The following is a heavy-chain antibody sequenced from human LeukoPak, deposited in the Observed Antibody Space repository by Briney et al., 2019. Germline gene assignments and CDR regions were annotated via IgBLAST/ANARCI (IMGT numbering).Heavy chain of an antibody. Sequence: ASVKVSCKASGYTFTGYYMHWVRQAPGQGLEWMGWISPNSGGTNYAQKFQGRVTMTRDTSISTAYMELSRLRSDDTAVYYCARAARVVVPAAITWFDPWGQGTLVTVSS. D-gene: IGHD2-2*01. V-gene: IGHV1-2*02. CDR1: GYTFTGYY. CDR2: ISPNSGGT. J-gene: IGHJ5*02. CDR3: ARAARVVVPAAITWFDP.